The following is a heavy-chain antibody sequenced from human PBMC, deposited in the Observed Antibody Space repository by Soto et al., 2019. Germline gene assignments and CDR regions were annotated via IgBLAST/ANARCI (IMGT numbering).Heavy chain of an antibody. CDR3: ARQGFGPLHGLVDV. Sequence: QVQLQESGPGLVKPSETLSLSCTVSGGSISSYYWSWFRQSPGKRMEWIGYVHHSWGSSYNPSLLSDVAISLATSKSQFSLRVTSVTAADTAVYYCARQGFGPLHGLVDVWGQGTTVTVSS. J-gene: IGHJ6*02. V-gene: IGHV4-59*08. D-gene: IGHD3-10*01. CDR1: GGSISSYY. CDR2: VHHSWGS.